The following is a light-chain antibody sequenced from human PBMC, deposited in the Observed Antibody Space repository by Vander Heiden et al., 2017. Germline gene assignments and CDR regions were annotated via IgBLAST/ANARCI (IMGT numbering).Light chain of an antibody. V-gene: IGKV3-15*01. CDR2: SAS. Sequence: PAPPSVSPSASGTLHSSASRSVSSNLAWYQQRPGQAPRLLIYSASPRATGIPARFSGSGSGTEFTLTLSRVESEDIGVYYCKQDNNWPYTFGHGTKVDIK. CDR3: KQDNNWPYT. CDR1: RSVSSN. J-gene: IGKJ3*01.